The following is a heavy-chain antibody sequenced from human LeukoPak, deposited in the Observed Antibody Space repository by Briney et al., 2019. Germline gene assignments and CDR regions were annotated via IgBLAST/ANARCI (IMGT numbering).Heavy chain of an antibody. CDR3: ARGTPYCSGGSCSPNWFDP. V-gene: IGHV5-51*01. CDR1: GYSFPSYW. CDR2: IYPGGSDT. J-gene: IGHJ5*02. D-gene: IGHD2-15*01. Sequence: GESLKISCKGSGYSFPSYWIAWVRQMPGKGLEWMGIIYPGGSDTRYSPSFQGQVTISADKSISTAYLQWSSLKASDTAMYYCARGTPYCSGGSCSPNWFDPWGQGTLVTVSS.